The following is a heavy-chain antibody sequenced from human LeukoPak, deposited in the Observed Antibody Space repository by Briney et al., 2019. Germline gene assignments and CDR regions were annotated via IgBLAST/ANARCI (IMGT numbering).Heavy chain of an antibody. Sequence: PGGSLRLSCAASGFTFSSYSMNWVRQAPGKGLGWVSSISSSSSYIYYADSVKGRFTISRDNAKNSLYLQMNSLRAEDTAVYYCARSSGWYPIDYWGQGTLVTVSS. V-gene: IGHV3-21*01. CDR3: ARSSGWYPIDY. D-gene: IGHD6-19*01. J-gene: IGHJ4*02. CDR1: GFTFSSYS. CDR2: ISSSSSYI.